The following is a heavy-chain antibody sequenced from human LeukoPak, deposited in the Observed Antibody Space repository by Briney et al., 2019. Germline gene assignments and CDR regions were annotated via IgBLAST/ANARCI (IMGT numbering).Heavy chain of an antibody. CDR1: GYSFTSYW. D-gene: IGHD1-26*01. CDR3: ANGLIDGAFDY. V-gene: IGHV5-51*01. CDR2: IYPDDSDT. Sequence: PGESLKISCKGSGYSFTSYWIAWVRQMPGKGLEWMGLIYPDDSDTRYSPSFEGQVTISADKSISTAYLQWRSLRASDTAMYYCANGLIDGAFDYWGQGTLVTVSS. J-gene: IGHJ4*02.